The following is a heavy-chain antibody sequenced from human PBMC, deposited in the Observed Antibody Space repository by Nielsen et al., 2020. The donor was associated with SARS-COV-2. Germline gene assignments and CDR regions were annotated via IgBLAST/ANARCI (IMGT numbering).Heavy chain of an antibody. V-gene: IGHV3-30-3*02. CDR1: GFTFSSYA. CDR2: ISYDGNSK. J-gene: IGHJ3*02. Sequence: GESLKISCAASGFTFSSYAVHWVRQAPGKGLEWLAVISYDGNSKYSADSVKGRFTISRDNSKNTLYLQMNSLRAEDTAVYYCAKMPQGDDAFDIWGQGTMVTVSS. D-gene: IGHD2-2*01. CDR3: AKMPQGDDAFDI.